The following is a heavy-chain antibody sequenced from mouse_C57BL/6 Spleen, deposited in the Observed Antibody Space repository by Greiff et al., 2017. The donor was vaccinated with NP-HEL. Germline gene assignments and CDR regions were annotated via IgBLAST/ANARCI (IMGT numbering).Heavy chain of an antibody. D-gene: IGHD1-1*01. CDR2: IYPGDGDT. V-gene: IGHV1-80*01. CDR3: ARGTTYYAMDY. CDR1: GYAFSSYW. J-gene: IGHJ4*01. Sequence: QVHVKQSGAELVKPGASVKISCKASGYAFSSYWMNWVKQRPGKGLEWIGQIYPGDGDTNYNGKFKGKATLTADKSSSTAYMQLSSLTSEDSAVYFCARGTTYYAMDYWGQGTSVTVSS.